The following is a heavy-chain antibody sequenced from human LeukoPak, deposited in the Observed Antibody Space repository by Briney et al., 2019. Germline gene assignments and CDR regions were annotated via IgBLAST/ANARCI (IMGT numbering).Heavy chain of an antibody. CDR2: ISGENGNT. Sequence: ASVKVSCKTSGYIFINYGITWVRQAPGQGLEWMGWISGENGNTNYAQKLQGRVTMTTDTSTSTAYLELRSLRSDDTAVYYCASGDSGSYYHDYWGQGTLVTVSS. J-gene: IGHJ4*02. V-gene: IGHV1-18*01. CDR3: ASGDSGSYYHDY. CDR1: GYIFINYG. D-gene: IGHD1-26*01.